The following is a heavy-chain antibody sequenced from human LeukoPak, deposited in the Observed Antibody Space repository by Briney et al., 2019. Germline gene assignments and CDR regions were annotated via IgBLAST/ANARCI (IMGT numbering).Heavy chain of an antibody. V-gene: IGHV5-51*01. D-gene: IGHD1-26*01. J-gene: IGHJ4*02. Sequence: GESLKISCKGSGYRFTNYWIGWVRQMPGKGLEWMGIMYPGDSDIRYSPSFQSQVTISADKSISTAYLQWSSLKASDTAMYYCARRSGSFQGDYNFDYWGQGTLVTVSS. CDR2: MYPGDSDI. CDR1: GYRFTNYW. CDR3: ARRSGSFQGDYNFDY.